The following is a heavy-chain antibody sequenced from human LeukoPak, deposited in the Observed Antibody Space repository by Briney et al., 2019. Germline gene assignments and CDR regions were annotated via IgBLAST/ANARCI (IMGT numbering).Heavy chain of an antibody. V-gene: IGHV1-18*01. J-gene: IGHJ6*02. CDR3: ATREGGCITMVRNYRHYGMDV. Sequence: ASVKVSCKASGYTFTSYGIRWVRQAPGQGLEWMGWISAYNGNTNYAQKLQGRVTMTTDTSTSTGYMELRTLRSDDKGVYYCATREGGCITMVRNYRHYGMDVWGQGKTVTVSS. CDR1: GYTFTSYG. CDR2: ISAYNGNT. D-gene: IGHD3-10*01.